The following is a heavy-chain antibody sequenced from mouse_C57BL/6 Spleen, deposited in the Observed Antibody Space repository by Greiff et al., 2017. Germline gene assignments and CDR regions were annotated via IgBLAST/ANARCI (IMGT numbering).Heavy chain of an antibody. D-gene: IGHD1-1*01. CDR1: GFTFSSYG. CDR3: VRHGTVVATDNYAMDN. J-gene: IGHJ4*01. V-gene: IGHV5-6*02. Sequence: EVKVEESGGDLVKPGGSLKLSCAASGFTFSSYGMSWVRQTPDKRLEWVATISSGGSYTYYPDSVKGRVTISRDNAKNTLYMQMSSLKSEDTAMYYGVRHGTVVATDNYAMDNWGQGTSVTASS. CDR2: ISSGGSYT.